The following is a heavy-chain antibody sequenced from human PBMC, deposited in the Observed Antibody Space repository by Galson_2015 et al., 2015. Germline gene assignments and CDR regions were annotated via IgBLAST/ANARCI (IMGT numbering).Heavy chain of an antibody. Sequence: SLRLSSAASGFTFSSYAMSWVRQAPGKGLEWVSAISGSGGSTYYADSVKGRFTISRDNSKNTLYLQMNSLRAEDTAVYYCAKAANYYGSGSTRGYYYGMDVWGQGTTVTVSS. CDR2: ISGSGGST. CDR1: GFTFSSYA. J-gene: IGHJ6*02. V-gene: IGHV3-23*01. CDR3: AKAANYYGSGSTRGYYYGMDV. D-gene: IGHD3-10*01.